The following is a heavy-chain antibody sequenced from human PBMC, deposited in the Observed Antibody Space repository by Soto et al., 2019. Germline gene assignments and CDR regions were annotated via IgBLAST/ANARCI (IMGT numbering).Heavy chain of an antibody. CDR3: AREQLENYYYYYGMDF. CDR2: IYYSGST. J-gene: IGHJ6*02. D-gene: IGHD1-1*01. V-gene: IGHV4-61*01. CDR1: GDSVSSASYT. Sequence: PSETLSLSCTGSGDSVSSASYTWSWIRQPPGKGLAWIGYIYYSGSTNYTPSLKSRVIISVDTSKNQFSLELSSVTAADTSVYYCAREQLENYYYYYGMDFWGQGTTVTVSS.